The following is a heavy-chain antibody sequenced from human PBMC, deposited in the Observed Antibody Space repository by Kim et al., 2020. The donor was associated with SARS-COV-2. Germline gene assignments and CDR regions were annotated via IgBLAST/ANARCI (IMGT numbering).Heavy chain of an antibody. D-gene: IGHD4-17*01. V-gene: IGHV4-39*07. CDR3: ARDGDYVSYFDY. J-gene: IGHJ4*02. Sequence: YYNPSLKSRVTISVDTSKNQFSLKLSSVTAADTAVYYCARDGDYVSYFDYWGQGTLVTVSS.